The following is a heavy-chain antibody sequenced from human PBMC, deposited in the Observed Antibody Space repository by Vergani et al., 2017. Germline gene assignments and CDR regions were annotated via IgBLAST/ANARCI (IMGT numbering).Heavy chain of an antibody. D-gene: IGHD3-22*01. V-gene: IGHV3-33*01. CDR3: ARDRSWDDSRIDAFDI. Sequence: QVQLVESGGGVVQPGRSLRLSCAASGFTFSSYGMHWVRQAPGKGLEWVAVIWYDGSNKYYADSVKGRFTISRDNSKNTLYLQMNSRRAEDTAVYYCARDRSWDDSRIDAFDIWGQGTMVTVSS. CDR1: GFTFSSYG. J-gene: IGHJ3*02. CDR2: IWYDGSNK.